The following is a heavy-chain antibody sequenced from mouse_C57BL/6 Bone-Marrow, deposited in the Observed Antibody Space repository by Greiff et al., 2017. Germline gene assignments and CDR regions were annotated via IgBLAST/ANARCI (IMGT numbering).Heavy chain of an antibody. Sequence: QVQLQQPGAELVMPGASVKLSCKASGYTFTSYWMHWVKQRPGQGLEWIGEIDPSDSYTNYNQKFKGKSTLTVDKSSSTTYMQLSSLTSEDSAVYYCARRLPYWYLDVWGTGTTVTVSS. J-gene: IGHJ1*03. CDR1: GYTFTSYW. D-gene: IGHD2-2*01. CDR2: IDPSDSYT. CDR3: ARRLPYWYLDV. V-gene: IGHV1-69*01.